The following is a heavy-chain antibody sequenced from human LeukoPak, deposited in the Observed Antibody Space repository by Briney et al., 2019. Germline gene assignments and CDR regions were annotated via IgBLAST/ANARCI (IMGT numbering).Heavy chain of an antibody. CDR3: ARDTALCQAHYYYYYGMDV. CDR1: GGSISSSSYY. D-gene: IGHD3-16*01. CDR2: IYYSGST. J-gene: IGHJ6*02. Sequence: SETLSLTCTVSGGSISSSSYYWGWIRQRPGKGLEWIGRIYYSGSTYDNPSLKSRVTTSVDTSKNQFSLKLSSVTAADTAVYYCARDTALCQAHYYYYYGMDVWGQGTTVTVSS. V-gene: IGHV4-39*07.